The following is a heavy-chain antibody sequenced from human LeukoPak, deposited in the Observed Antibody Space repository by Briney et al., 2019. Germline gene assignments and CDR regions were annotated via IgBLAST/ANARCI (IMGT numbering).Heavy chain of an antibody. CDR2: IYYSGST. Sequence: SETLSLTCAVYGGSFSGYYWSWIRQPPGKGLEWIGYIYYSGSTNYNPSLKSRVTISVDTSKNQFSLKVSSVTAADTAVYYCARDTYYYGSGSYGLDYWGQGTLVTVSS. CDR1: GGSFSGYY. J-gene: IGHJ4*02. CDR3: ARDTYYYGSGSYGLDY. D-gene: IGHD3-10*01. V-gene: IGHV4-34*11.